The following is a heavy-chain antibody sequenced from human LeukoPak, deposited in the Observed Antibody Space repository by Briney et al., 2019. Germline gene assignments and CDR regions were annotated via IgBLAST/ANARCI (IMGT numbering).Heavy chain of an antibody. D-gene: IGHD5-18*01. CDR1: GFPFSSYW. Sequence: GGSLRLSCAASGFPFSSYWMSWVRQAPGKGLEWVANIKQDGGEKFYVDSVKGRFTISRDNAKNSLYLQMNSLRAEDTAVYYCAASGYNKGDYFDYWGQGTLVTVSS. V-gene: IGHV3-7*01. CDR2: IKQDGGEK. J-gene: IGHJ4*02. CDR3: AASGYNKGDYFDY.